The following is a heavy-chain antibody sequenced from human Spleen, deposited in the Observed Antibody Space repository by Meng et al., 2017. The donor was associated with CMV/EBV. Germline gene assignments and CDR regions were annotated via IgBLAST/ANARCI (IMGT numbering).Heavy chain of an antibody. CDR3: ARDQYGLTNWFDP. D-gene: IGHD2-2*01. CDR2: INPNSGGT. CDR1: GFTFSDYY. V-gene: IGHV1-2*02. J-gene: IGHJ5*02. Sequence: CKDSGFTFSDYYMHWVRQAPGLGLEWMGWINPNSGGTKYAQKFRGRVTMTRDTSISTAYMELSRLRSDDTALYYCARDQYGLTNWFDPWGQGTLVTVSS.